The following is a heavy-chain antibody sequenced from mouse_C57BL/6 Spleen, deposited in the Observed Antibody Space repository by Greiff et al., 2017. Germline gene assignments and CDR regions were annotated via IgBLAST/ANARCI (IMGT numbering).Heavy chain of an antibody. J-gene: IGHJ4*01. Sequence: EVKLQESGPELVKPGASVKMSCKASGYTFTDYNMHWVKQSHGKSLEWIGYINPNNGGTSYNQKFKGKATLTVNKSSSTAYMELRSLTSEDSAVYYCARIGYSNYLYAMDYWGQGTSVTVSS. CDR2: INPNNGGT. CDR3: ARIGYSNYLYAMDY. CDR1: GYTFTDYN. D-gene: IGHD2-5*01. V-gene: IGHV1-22*01.